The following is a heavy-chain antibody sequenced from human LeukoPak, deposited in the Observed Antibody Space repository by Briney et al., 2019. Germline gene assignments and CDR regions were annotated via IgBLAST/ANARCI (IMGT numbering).Heavy chain of an antibody. CDR1: GFTFSKYW. D-gene: IGHD6-19*01. CDR2: INTDGTVT. V-gene: IGHV3-74*01. CDR3: ATKQWLAPPPDS. Sequence: RPGGSLRLSCAASGFTFSKYWMLWARQAPGKGLESVSRINTDGTVTTYADSVKGRFTVSRDNADNTMFLQMNSVRDEDTAVYYCATKQWLAPPPDSWGQGTPVTVSS. J-gene: IGHJ4*02.